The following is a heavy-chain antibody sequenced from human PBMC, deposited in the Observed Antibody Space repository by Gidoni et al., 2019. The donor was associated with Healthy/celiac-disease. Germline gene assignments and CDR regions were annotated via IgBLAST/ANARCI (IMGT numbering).Heavy chain of an antibody. V-gene: IGHV3-33*01. CDR3: AREGDIAAAGTFDY. D-gene: IGHD6-13*01. CDR1: GFTFSSYG. J-gene: IGHJ4*02. CDR2: IWYDGSNK. Sequence: QVQMVESGGGVVQPGRYRSLSCAAAGFTFSSYGMHWVRQAPGKGLELVAFIWYDGSNKYYADSVKGRFTISRDNSKNTLYLQMNSLRAEDTAVYYCAREGDIAAAGTFDYWGQGTLVTVSS.